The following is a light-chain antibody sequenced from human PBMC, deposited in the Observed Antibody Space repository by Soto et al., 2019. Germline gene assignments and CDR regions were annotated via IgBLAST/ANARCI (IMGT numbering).Light chain of an antibody. CDR1: QAVGSN. CDR2: DAS. J-gene: IGKJ4*01. Sequence: IVLTQSPATLSVSPGERATLSCRASQAVGSNLAWYQQRPGQAPRLLIYDASTRATGIPHRFSGGGSGTEFTLTISSLPSDDFAVYYCQHFNKWPHMPAFGGGTKLAIK. V-gene: IGKV3-15*01. CDR3: QHFNKWPHMPA.